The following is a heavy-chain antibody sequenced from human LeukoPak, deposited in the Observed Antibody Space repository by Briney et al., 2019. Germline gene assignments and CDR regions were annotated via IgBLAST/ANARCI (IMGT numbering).Heavy chain of an antibody. CDR1: GFTFSDYY. Sequence: TGGSLRLSXAASGFTFSDYYMSSIRQAPGKGLEWLSYISSSGSTIYYADSVKGRFTISRDNAKNSLYLQMNSLRAEDTAVYYCARGEDWNPVDYWGQGTLVTVSS. J-gene: IGHJ4*02. CDR2: ISSSGSTI. V-gene: IGHV3-11*04. CDR3: ARGEDWNPVDY. D-gene: IGHD1-1*01.